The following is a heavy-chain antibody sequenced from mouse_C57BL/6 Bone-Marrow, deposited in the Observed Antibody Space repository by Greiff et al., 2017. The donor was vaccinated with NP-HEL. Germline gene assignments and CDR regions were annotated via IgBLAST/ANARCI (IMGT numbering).Heavy chain of an antibody. J-gene: IGHJ1*03. CDR1: GYTFTDYY. CDR3: TTDYYYGSSCWYFDV. Sequence: QVQLQQSGAELVRPGASVKLSCKASGYTFTDYYINWVKQRPGQGLEWIARIYPGSGNTYYNEKFKGKATLTAEKSSSTAYMQLSSLTSEDSAVYFCTTDYYYGSSCWYFDVWGTGTTVTVSS. D-gene: IGHD1-1*01. V-gene: IGHV1-76*01. CDR2: IYPGSGNT.